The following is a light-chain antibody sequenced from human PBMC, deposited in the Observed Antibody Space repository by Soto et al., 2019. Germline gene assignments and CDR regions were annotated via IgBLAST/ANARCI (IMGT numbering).Light chain of an antibody. Sequence: TLSPSARSASVEDRVIITCRASQSIRNHLNWYQQKPGQAPRLLIYGASSRATGIPGRFSGSGSGTDFTLTISRLEPEDFAVYYCQQYGSSPWTFGQGTKVDIK. V-gene: IGKV3-20*01. CDR3: QQYGSSPWT. CDR2: GAS. CDR1: QSIRNH. J-gene: IGKJ1*01.